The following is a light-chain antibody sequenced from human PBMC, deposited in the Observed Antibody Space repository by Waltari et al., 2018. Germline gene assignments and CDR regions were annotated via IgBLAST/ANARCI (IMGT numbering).Light chain of an antibody. CDR1: QSVGSY. CDR2: AAS. V-gene: IGKV3-11*01. Sequence: EIVLTQSPATLSLSPGERATLSCRASQSVGSYLAWYQQKPGQAPRLLIYAASNRATGIPARFSGSGYGTDFTLTINSLEPEDFAVYYCQHRGHWPPDATFGPGTKVDIK. CDR3: QHRGHWPPDAT. J-gene: IGKJ3*01.